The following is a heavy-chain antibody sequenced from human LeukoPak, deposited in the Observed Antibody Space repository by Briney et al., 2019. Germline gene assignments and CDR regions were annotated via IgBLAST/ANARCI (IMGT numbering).Heavy chain of an antibody. CDR3: ARSPTSWYFDY. J-gene: IGHJ4*02. Sequence: SGGSLRLSCAASGFTFSGSGMHWVRQAPGKGLEWVAFTRYQGSDKYYADSVKGRFTISRDNSKNTLYLQMNSLRPEDTSVYFCARSPTSWYFDYWGQGTLVTVSS. D-gene: IGHD2-2*01. CDR2: TRYQGSDK. CDR1: GFTFSGSG. V-gene: IGHV3-30*02.